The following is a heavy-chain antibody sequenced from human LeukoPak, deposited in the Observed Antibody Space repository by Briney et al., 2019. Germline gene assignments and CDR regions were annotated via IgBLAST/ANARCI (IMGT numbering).Heavy chain of an antibody. J-gene: IGHJ5*02. CDR1: GYTFTSYG. Sequence: ASVKVSCKASGYTFTSYGISWVRQAPGQGLEWMGWISAYNGNTNYAQKLQGRVTMTTDTSTSTDYMELRSLRSDDTAVYYCARDFPLLRYFDWLPPAWFDPWGQGTLVTVSS. CDR3: ARDFPLLRYFDWLPPAWFDP. CDR2: ISAYNGNT. V-gene: IGHV1-18*01. D-gene: IGHD3-9*01.